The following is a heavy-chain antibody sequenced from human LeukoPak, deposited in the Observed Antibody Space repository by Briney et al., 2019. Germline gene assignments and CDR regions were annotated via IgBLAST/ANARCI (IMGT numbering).Heavy chain of an antibody. CDR1: GFPFSTYA. Sequence: GGSLRLSCAASGFPFSTYAMSWVRQAPGKGLEWVSAISGSGGSTYYADSVKGRFTISRDNSKNTLYLQMNSLRAEDTAVYYCAKVLRSGSEYFQHWGQGTLVTVSS. CDR2: ISGSGGST. V-gene: IGHV3-23*01. D-gene: IGHD3-10*01. J-gene: IGHJ1*01. CDR3: AKVLRSGSEYFQH.